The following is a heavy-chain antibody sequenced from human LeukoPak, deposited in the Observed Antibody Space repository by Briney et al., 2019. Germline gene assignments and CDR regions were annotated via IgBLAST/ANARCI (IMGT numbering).Heavy chain of an antibody. CDR1: GGSITTYY. Sequence: SETLSLTCTVSGGSITTYYWIWIRQPPGKGLEWIGSIYYSGSTNYNPSLKSRVTISVDTSKNQFSLKLSSVTAAGTAVYYCARDFASIAARPEWWFDPWGQGTLVTVSS. CDR3: ARDFASIAARPEWWFDP. V-gene: IGHV4-59*12. J-gene: IGHJ5*02. CDR2: IYYSGST. D-gene: IGHD6-6*01.